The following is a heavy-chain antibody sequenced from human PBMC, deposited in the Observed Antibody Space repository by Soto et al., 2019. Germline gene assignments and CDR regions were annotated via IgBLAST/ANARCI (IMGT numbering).Heavy chain of an antibody. CDR3: AKEGEDYSSRSYSVGENYYGMDV. Sequence: QVQLVESGGGVVQPGRSLRLSCAASGFTFSSYGMHWVRQAPGKGLEWVAVISYDGSNKYYADSVKGRFTISRDNSKNTLYLQMNSLRAEATAVYYCAKEGEDYSSRSYSVGENYYGMDVWGQGTTVTVSS. D-gene: IGHD3-10*01. CDR2: ISYDGSNK. V-gene: IGHV3-30*18. CDR1: GFTFSSYG. J-gene: IGHJ6*02.